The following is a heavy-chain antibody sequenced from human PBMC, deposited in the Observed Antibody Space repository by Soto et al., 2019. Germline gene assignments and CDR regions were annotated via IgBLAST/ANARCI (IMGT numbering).Heavy chain of an antibody. J-gene: IGHJ5*02. D-gene: IGHD6-19*01. Sequence: GASVKVSCKASGYPFTSYYLHWVRQAPGQGPEWMGRINVSDGSTRYAQNFQGRVTMTRDTSTTTVYMELSPLRPDDTAVYYCAREAAVAGTAFDHWGQGTLVTVSS. CDR2: INVSDGST. CDR3: AREAAVAGTAFDH. V-gene: IGHV1-46*01. CDR1: GYPFTSYY.